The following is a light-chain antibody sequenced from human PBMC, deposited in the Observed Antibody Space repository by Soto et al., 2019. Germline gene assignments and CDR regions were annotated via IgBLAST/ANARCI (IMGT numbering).Light chain of an antibody. CDR3: SSYTTSSALV. Sequence: QSALTQSASVSGSPGQSITIPCTGTSSDVGGYDYVSWYQQHPGKVPKLIIYEVIKRPSGVSHRFSGSKSGNTASLTISGLQTEDEADYYCSSYTTSSALVFGGGTKLTV. V-gene: IGLV2-14*01. CDR1: SSDVGGYDY. J-gene: IGLJ2*01. CDR2: EVI.